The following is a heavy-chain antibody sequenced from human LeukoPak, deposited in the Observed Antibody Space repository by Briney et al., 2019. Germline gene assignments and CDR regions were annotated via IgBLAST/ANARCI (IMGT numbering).Heavy chain of an antibody. CDR1: GFTFSSYW. CDR3: AKRFRELEGYYFDY. V-gene: IGHV3-7*03. CDR2: IKQDGSEK. J-gene: IGHJ4*02. Sequence: GGSLRLSCAASGFTFSSYWMSWVRQAPGKGLEWVANIKQDGSEKYYVDSVKGRFTISRDNAKNSLYLQMSSLRAEDTAVYYCAKRFRELEGYYFDYWGQGTLVTVSS. D-gene: IGHD1-26*01.